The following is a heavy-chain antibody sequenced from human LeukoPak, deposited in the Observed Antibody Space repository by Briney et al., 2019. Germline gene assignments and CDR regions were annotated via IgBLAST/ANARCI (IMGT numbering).Heavy chain of an antibody. D-gene: IGHD2-2*01. CDR1: GGTFSSYA. Sequence: SVKVSCKASGGTFSSYAISWVRQAPGQGLEWMGRIIPILGIANYAQKFQGRVTITADKSTSTAYMELSSLRSEDTAVYYCARDRGSIGPDAFDIWGQGTMVTVSS. CDR3: ARDRGSIGPDAFDI. CDR2: IIPILGIA. J-gene: IGHJ3*02. V-gene: IGHV1-69*04.